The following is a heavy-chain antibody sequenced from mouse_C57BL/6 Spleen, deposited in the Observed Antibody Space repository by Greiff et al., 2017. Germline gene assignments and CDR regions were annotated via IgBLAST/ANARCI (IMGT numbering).Heavy chain of an antibody. CDR3: ARDRDYGSSRGYFDV. D-gene: IGHD1-1*01. V-gene: IGHV5-4*01. CDR1: GFTFSSYA. J-gene: IGHJ1*03. Sequence: EVQGVESGGGLVKPGGSLKLSCAASGFTFSSYAMSWVRQTPEKRLEWVATISDGGSYTYYPDNVKGRFTISRDNAKNNLYLQMSHLKSEDTAMYYCARDRDYGSSRGYFDVWGTVTTVTVSS. CDR2: ISDGGSYT.